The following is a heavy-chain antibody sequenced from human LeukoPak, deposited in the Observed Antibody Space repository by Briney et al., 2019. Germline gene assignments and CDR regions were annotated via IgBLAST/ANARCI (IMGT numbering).Heavy chain of an antibody. CDR3: AKAAFSRTSYFDY. CDR1: GFTLSSYA. V-gene: IGHV3-23*01. J-gene: IGHJ4*02. D-gene: IGHD3-3*02. Sequence: PRGSLRLSCAAPGFTLSSYALSWVRQAPGEGLEWVSAISGSGGNTYYRESVKGRFTISRDNSKNTLYLQRDSLRADDTAVYYCAKAAFSRTSYFDYWGEGTLVTASS. CDR2: ISGSGGNT.